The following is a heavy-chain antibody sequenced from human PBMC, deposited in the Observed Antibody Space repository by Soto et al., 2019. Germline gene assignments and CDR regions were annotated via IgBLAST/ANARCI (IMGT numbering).Heavy chain of an antibody. D-gene: IGHD4-17*01. CDR1: GGSFSGYY. CDR3: ASVGCDGNPDYGVPLDV. CDR2: INHSGST. V-gene: IGHV4-34*01. J-gene: IGHJ6*04. Sequence: PSETLSLTCAVYGGSFSGYYWSWIRQPPGKGLEWIGEINHSGSTNYNPSLKSRVTISVDTSKNQFSLKLSSVTAADTAVYYCASVGCDGNPDYGVPLDVWGKGTTVTVSS.